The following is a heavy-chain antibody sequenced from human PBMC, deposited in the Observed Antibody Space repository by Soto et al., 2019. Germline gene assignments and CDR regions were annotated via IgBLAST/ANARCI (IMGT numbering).Heavy chain of an antibody. CDR1: GGSISSSSYY. CDR2: IYYSGST. CDR3: AIQWQLVKLYALDI. V-gene: IGHV4-39*01. Sequence: QLQLQESGPGLVKPSETLSLTCTVSGGSISSSSYYWGWIRQPPGKGLEWIGSIYYSGSTYYNPSLRSRVTRTVNTSKNQCSLKLISVTAADTAVYYCAIQWQLVKLYALDIWGQGTMVTVSS. D-gene: IGHD6-13*01. J-gene: IGHJ3*02.